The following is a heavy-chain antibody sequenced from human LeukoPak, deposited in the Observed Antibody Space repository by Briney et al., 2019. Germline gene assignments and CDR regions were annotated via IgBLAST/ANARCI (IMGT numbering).Heavy chain of an antibody. CDR3: ARHGDDAFDI. J-gene: IGHJ3*02. V-gene: IGHV4-59*01. Sequence: SETLSLTCTVSGGSISSYYWSWIRQPPGKGLEWIGYIYYSGSTNYNPSLKSRVTISVDTPKNQFSLKLSSVTAADTAVYYCARHGDDAFDIWGQGIMVTVSS. D-gene: IGHD3-10*01. CDR1: GGSISSYY. CDR2: IYYSGST.